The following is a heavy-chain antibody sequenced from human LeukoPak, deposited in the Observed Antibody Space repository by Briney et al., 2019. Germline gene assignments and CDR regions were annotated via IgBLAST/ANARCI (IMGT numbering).Heavy chain of an antibody. Sequence: SETLSLTCTVSGASISSYYWSWIRQPPGKGLEWIGYIYYRGSTNYNPSLKSRVTISVDTSKNQFSLKLSSVTAADTAVYYCARRGGSGWYVYFDYWGQGTLVTVSS. CDR2: IYYRGST. CDR1: GASISSYY. D-gene: IGHD6-19*01. V-gene: IGHV4-59*08. CDR3: ARRGGSGWYVYFDY. J-gene: IGHJ4*02.